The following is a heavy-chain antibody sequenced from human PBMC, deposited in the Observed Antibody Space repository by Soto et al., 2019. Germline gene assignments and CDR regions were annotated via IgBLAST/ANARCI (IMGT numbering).Heavy chain of an antibody. CDR2: ISWNSGSI. D-gene: IGHD3-3*01. CDR1: GFTFYDYA. V-gene: IGHV3-9*01. CDR3: AKAGFWSGYYSLVDY. Sequence: GGSLRLSCAASGFTFYDYAMHWFRQAPGKGLEWVSGISWNSGSIGYADSVKGRFTISRDNAKNSLYLQMNSLRAEDTALYYCAKAGFWSGYYSLVDYWGQGTLVTVSS. J-gene: IGHJ4*01.